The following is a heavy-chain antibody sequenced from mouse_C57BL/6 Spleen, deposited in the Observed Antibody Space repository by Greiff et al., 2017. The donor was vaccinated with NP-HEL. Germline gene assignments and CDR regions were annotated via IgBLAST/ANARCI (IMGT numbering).Heavy chain of an antibody. Sequence: EVQLVESGGGLVQPKGSLKLSCAASGFSFNTYAMNWVRQAPGKGLEWVARIRSKSNNYATYYADSVKDRFTISRDDSESMLYLQMNNLKTEDTAMYYCVRQKDNWYFDYWGQGTTLTVSS. V-gene: IGHV10-1*01. CDR1: GFSFNTYA. D-gene: IGHD4-1*01. J-gene: IGHJ2*01. CDR3: VRQKDNWYFDY. CDR2: IRSKSNNYAT.